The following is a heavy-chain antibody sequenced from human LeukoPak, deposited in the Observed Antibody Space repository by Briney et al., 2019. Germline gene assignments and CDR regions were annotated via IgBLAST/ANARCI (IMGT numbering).Heavy chain of an antibody. CDR1: GYTFGTYA. Sequence: ASVKVSCKASGYTFGTYAISWVRQAPGQGLEWMGWVSAYNGQISYAQKFQGRVTMTTDTSTSTGYMDLKSLRSDDTAVYYCARSPNILIAINDYWGQGTLVTVSS. CDR2: VSAYNGQI. D-gene: IGHD2-21*01. J-gene: IGHJ4*02. V-gene: IGHV1-18*04. CDR3: ARSPNILIAINDY.